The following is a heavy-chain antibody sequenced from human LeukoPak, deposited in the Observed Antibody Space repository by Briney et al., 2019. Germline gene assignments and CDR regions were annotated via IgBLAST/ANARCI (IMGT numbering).Heavy chain of an antibody. V-gene: IGHV4-39*01. J-gene: IGHJ6*02. Sequence: PSETLSLTCTVSGGSISSSSYYWGWICQPPGKGLEWIGSIYYSGSTYYNPSLKSRVTISVDTSKNQFSLKLSSVTAADTAVYYCVLLAAAGSIYYYYGMDVWGQGTTVTVSS. CDR1: GGSISSSSYY. CDR3: VLLAAAGSIYYYYGMDV. D-gene: IGHD6-13*01. CDR2: IYYSGST.